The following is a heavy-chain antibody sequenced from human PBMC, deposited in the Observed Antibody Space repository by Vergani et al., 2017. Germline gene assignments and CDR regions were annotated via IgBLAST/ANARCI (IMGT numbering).Heavy chain of an antibody. Sequence: EVQLVESGGGLVQPGGSLRLSCAASGFTFSDHYMDWVRQAPGKGLEWVGRTRNKANSYTTEYAASVKGRFTISRDDSKNSLYLQMNSLKTEDTAVYYCARAKRGWGSGTVRGYYFDYWGQGTLVTVSS. J-gene: IGHJ4*02. CDR1: GFTFSDHY. CDR3: ARAKRGWGSGTVRGYYFDY. D-gene: IGHD3-10*01. CDR2: TRNKANSYTT. V-gene: IGHV3-72*01.